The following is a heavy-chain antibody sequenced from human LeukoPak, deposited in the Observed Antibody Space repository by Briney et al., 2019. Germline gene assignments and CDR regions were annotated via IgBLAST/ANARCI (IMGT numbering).Heavy chain of an antibody. CDR1: GYTFTNYY. J-gene: IGHJ5*02. V-gene: IGHV1-46*01. CDR3: ARDFRFDSGSFRRFDP. Sequence: GASVKVSCKASGYTFTNYYMHWVRQAPGQGLEWMGIIDPSGGSTTYAQKFQGRVTMTRDTSTSTVYMELSSLRSEDTAVYYCARDFRFDSGSFRRFDPWGQGTLVTVSS. CDR2: IDPSGGST. D-gene: IGHD6-13*01.